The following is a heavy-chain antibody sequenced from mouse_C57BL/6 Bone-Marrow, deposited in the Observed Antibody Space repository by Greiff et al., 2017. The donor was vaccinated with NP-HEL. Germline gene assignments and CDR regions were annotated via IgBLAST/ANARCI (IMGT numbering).Heavy chain of an antibody. CDR1: GFTFSDYG. CDR2: ISSGSSTI. V-gene: IGHV5-17*01. D-gene: IGHD2-4*01. Sequence: EVKLVESGGGLVKPGGSLKLSCAASGFTFSDYGMHWVRQAPEKGLEWVAYISSGSSTIYYADTVKGRFTISRDNAKNTLFLQMTSLRSEDTAMYYCARPVYYDYGGPGFAYWGQGTLVTVSA. J-gene: IGHJ3*01. CDR3: ARPVYYDYGGPGFAY.